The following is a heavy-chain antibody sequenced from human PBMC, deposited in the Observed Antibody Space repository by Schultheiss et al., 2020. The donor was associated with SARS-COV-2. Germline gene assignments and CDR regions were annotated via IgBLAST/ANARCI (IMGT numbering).Heavy chain of an antibody. V-gene: IGHV3-33*01. CDR1: GFTFSRYG. D-gene: IGHD3-3*01. Sequence: GESLKISCAASGFTFSRYGMHWVRQAPGKGLEWVAVIWYDGSNKYYTDSVKGRFTISRDNSKNTLYLQMNSLRAEDTAVYYCARDRLEWLSYYGMDVWGQGTTVTVSS. CDR2: IWYDGSNK. J-gene: IGHJ6*02. CDR3: ARDRLEWLSYYGMDV.